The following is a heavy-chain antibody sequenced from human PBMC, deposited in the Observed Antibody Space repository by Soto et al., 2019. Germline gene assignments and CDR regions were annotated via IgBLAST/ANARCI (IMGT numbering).Heavy chain of an antibody. CDR3: ARSAAYDFWSGYPNWFDP. CDR2: IIPIFGTA. D-gene: IGHD3-3*01. J-gene: IGHJ5*02. CDR1: GGTFSSYA. V-gene: IGHV1-69*13. Sequence: SVKVSCKASGGTFSSYAISWVRQAPGQGLEWMGGIIPIFGTANYAQKFQGRVTITADESTSTAYMELSSLRSEDTAVYYCARSAAYDFWSGYPNWFDPWGQGTLVTVSS.